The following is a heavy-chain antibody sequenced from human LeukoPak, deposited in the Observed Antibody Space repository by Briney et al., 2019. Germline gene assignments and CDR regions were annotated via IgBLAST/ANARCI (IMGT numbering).Heavy chain of an antibody. Sequence: GGSLRLSCAASGFTFSNSDMSWVRQAPGKGLEWVSAIGGSGSSTFYADSVKGRFTVPRDNSENTLYLQMSSLRAEDTAVYYCAKSRLTPHPWGQGTLVTVSS. CDR3: AKSRLTPHP. D-gene: IGHD1-14*01. CDR2: IGGSGSST. CDR1: GFTFSNSD. V-gene: IGHV3-23*01. J-gene: IGHJ5*02.